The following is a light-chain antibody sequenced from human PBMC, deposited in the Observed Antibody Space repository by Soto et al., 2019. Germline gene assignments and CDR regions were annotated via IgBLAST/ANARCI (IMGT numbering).Light chain of an antibody. CDR3: ATWDSSLIAGV. CDR2: DNN. J-gene: IGLJ2*01. Sequence: QSVLTPPPSVSAAPGQEVTISCSGSSSNIGNNFVSWYQHLPGTAPKLLIYDNNKRPSGIPDRFSGTKSGTSATLGITGLQTGDEAHYYCATWDSSLIAGVFGGGTKVTVL. V-gene: IGLV1-51*01. CDR1: SSNIGNNF.